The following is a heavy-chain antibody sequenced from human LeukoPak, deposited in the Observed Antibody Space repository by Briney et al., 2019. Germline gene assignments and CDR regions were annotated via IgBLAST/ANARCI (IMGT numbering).Heavy chain of an antibody. CDR2: INHSGST. D-gene: IGHD5-12*01. Sequence: PSETLSLTCAVYGGSFSGYYWSWIRQPPGKGLEWIGEINHSGSTNYNPSLKSRVTISVDTSKNQFSLKLSSVTAADTAVYYCARDYSGYDFHFQHWGQGTLVTVSS. CDR3: ARDYSGYDFHFQH. V-gene: IGHV4-34*01. J-gene: IGHJ1*01. CDR1: GGSFSGYY.